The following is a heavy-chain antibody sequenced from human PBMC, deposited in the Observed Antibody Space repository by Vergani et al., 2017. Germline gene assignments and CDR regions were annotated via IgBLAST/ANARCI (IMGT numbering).Heavy chain of an antibody. CDR3: ASKRGACRAAYCHSYDF. CDR2: MDYSGST. J-gene: IGHJ4*02. Sequence: QVQLQESGPGLVKPSETLSLTCTVSGDSVISTDYHWGWIRQPPGKGLEWIGSMDYSGSTSYNPSLESRISISFETTTNQFSLRLTSVPAADTAVYYCASKRGACRAAYCHSYDFWGPGTLVGVSS. D-gene: IGHD2-15*01. V-gene: IGHV4-39*01. CDR1: GDSVISTDYH.